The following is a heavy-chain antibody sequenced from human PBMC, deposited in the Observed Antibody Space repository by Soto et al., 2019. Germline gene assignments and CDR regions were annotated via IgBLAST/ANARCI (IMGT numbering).Heavy chain of an antibody. Sequence: QVQLVQSGAEVTKPGASLKVSCKTSGYTFIGYYMHWVRQAPGQGLEWMGWINPNTGGTKYAQKFKAWVTMTTDTSISTAYLDVSRLISDATAVYYCVRGDVTTVTTTLDYWGQGTLVTVSS. CDR2: INPNTGGT. J-gene: IGHJ4*02. V-gene: IGHV1-2*04. CDR3: VRGDVTTVTTTLDY. D-gene: IGHD4-17*01. CDR1: GYTFIGYY.